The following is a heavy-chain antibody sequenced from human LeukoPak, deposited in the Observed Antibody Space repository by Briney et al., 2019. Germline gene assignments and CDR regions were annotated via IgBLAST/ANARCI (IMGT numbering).Heavy chain of an antibody. CDR2: IYYSGST. J-gene: IGHJ4*02. V-gene: IGHV4-30-4*08. Sequence: SETLSLTCTVSGGSISSGDYYWSWIRQPPGKGLEWIGYIYYSGSTYYNPSLKSRVTISVDTSKNQFSLKLSSVTAADTAVYYCAREGSPHYYDSRGYYFDYWGQGTLVTVSS. D-gene: IGHD3-22*01. CDR1: GGSISSGDYY. CDR3: AREGSPHYYDSRGYYFDY.